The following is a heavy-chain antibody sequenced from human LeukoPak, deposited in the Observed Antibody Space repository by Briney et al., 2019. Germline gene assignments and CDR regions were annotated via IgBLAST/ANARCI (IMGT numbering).Heavy chain of an antibody. J-gene: IGHJ5*02. CDR2: INTNTGSP. CDR3: ARDSATMVRGVPRGDTFDP. Sequence: ASVKVSCKASGYTFTSYYMHWVRQAPGQGLEWMGWINTNTGSPTYAQGFTGRFVFSLDTSVSTAYLQISSLKAEDTAVYYCARDSATMVRGVPRGDTFDPWGQGTLVTVSS. D-gene: IGHD3-10*01. V-gene: IGHV7-4-1*02. CDR1: GYTFTSYY.